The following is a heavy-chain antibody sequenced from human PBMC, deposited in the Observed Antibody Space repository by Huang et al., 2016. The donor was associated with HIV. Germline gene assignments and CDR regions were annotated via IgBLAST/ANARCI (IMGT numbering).Heavy chain of an antibody. CDR3: ATGFDVFFDF. Sequence: QVQLVQSRAEVKKPGASVKVSCKVSEYTLTELSLHWVRQPPGKGLEWMGGFEPESGETIYAQKCQGRVTMTEDTSTETAFMELSGLRPEDTAVYYCATGFDVFFDFWGQGTLVTVSS. CDR2: FEPESGET. J-gene: IGHJ4*02. V-gene: IGHV1-24*01. CDR1: EYTLTELS. D-gene: IGHD3-9*01.